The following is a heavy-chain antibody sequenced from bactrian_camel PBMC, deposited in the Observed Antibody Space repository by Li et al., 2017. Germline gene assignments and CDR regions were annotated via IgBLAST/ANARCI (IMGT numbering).Heavy chain of an antibody. Sequence: HVQLVESGGGSVQTGGSLRLSCQASGSTYSSLCMGWFRQAPGKEREGVAVLDADGRTTLYRDSVKGRFTISKDYAKNTLYLQMDSLKPEDSAMYYCAEEAGPTAFWSCSNTLMPQTDFDHWGQGTQVTVS. CDR3: AEEAGPTAFWSCSNTLMPQTDFDH. CDR2: LDADGRTT. V-gene: IGHV3S1*01. CDR1: GSTYSSLC. D-gene: IGHD1*01. J-gene: IGHJ4*01.